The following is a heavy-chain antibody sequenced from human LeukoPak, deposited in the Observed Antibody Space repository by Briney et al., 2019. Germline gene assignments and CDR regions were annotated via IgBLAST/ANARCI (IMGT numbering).Heavy chain of an antibody. CDR3: ARLTVTRYFDY. V-gene: IGHV3-48*03. CDR1: GFTFSSSE. CDR2: TSSGGSTI. J-gene: IGHJ4*02. D-gene: IGHD4-17*01. Sequence: TGGSLRLSCAASGFTFSSSEMNWVRQAPGKGLEWVSYTSSGGSTIYYADSVKGRFTISRDNAKNSLYLQMNSLRAEDTAVYYCARLTVTRYFDYWGQGTLVTVSS.